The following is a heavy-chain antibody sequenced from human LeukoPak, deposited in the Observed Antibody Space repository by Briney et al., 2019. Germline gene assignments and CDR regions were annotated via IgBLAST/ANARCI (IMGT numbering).Heavy chain of an antibody. V-gene: IGHV4-30-4*08. CDR3: AREKYSSGWLPYNDAFDI. D-gene: IGHD6-19*01. J-gene: IGHJ3*02. Sequence: PSQTLSLTCTVSGGSISSGDYYWSWIRQPPGKGLEWIGYIYYSGSTYYNPSLKSRVTISVDTSKNQFSLKLSSVTAADTAVYYCAREKYSSGWLPYNDAFDIWGQGTMVTVSS. CDR1: GGSISSGDYY. CDR2: IYYSGST.